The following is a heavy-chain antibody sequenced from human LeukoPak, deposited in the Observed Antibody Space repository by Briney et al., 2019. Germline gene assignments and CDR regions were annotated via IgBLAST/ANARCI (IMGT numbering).Heavy chain of an antibody. V-gene: IGHV5-51*01. D-gene: IGHD6-6*01. CDR1: GYSFTSYW. CDR3: ARYIAAARVDI. CDR2: IYPGDSDT. J-gene: IGHJ3*02. Sequence: GESLKISCKGSGYSFTSYWIGWVRQLPGKGLEWMGIIYPGDSDTRYSPSFQGQVTISAGKSISTAYLQWSSLKASDTAMYYCARYIAAARVDIWGQGTMVTVSS.